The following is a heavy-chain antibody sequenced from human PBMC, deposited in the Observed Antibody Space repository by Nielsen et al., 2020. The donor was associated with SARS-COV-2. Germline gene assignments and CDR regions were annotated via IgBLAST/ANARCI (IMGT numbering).Heavy chain of an antibody. CDR1: GFTFSSYS. Sequence: GGSLRLSCAVSGFTFSSYSMNWVRQAPGKGLEWVSSISSSSSYIYYADSVKGRFTISRDNAKNSLYLQMNSLRAEDTAVYYCAGIAAAGTYFHWGQGTLVTVSS. CDR2: ISSSSSYI. CDR3: AGIAAAGTYFH. D-gene: IGHD6-13*01. V-gene: IGHV3-21*01. J-gene: IGHJ4*02.